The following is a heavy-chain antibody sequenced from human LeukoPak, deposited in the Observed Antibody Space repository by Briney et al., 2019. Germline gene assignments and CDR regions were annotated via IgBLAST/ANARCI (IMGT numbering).Heavy chain of an antibody. J-gene: IGHJ3*02. V-gene: IGHV4-30-2*01. CDR3: ARGSGGYYDSSGYLSAAFDI. CDR2: LYQSGST. D-gene: IGHD3-22*01. Sequence: SQTLSLTCAVSGGFISSGGYSWSWIRQPPGKGLEWTGYLYQSGSTYYNPSLKSRVTISVDRSKNQFSLKLSSVTAADTAVYYCARGSGGYYDSSGYLSAAFDIWGQGTMVTVSS. CDR1: GGFISSGGYS.